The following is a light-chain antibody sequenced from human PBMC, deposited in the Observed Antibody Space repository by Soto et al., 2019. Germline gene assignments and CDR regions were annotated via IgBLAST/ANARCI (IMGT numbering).Light chain of an antibody. V-gene: IGLV1-44*01. Sequence: HSVLTQPPSASGTPGQRVTISCSGGSSNMGTNTVSWYQQVPGTAPKVLIYVNDQRPSGVPDRFSGSNSGTSASLAISGLQPEDEAEYYCVAWVDSLNGHDFGTGTKVTVL. J-gene: IGLJ1*01. CDR2: VND. CDR1: SSNMGTNT. CDR3: VAWVDSLNGHD.